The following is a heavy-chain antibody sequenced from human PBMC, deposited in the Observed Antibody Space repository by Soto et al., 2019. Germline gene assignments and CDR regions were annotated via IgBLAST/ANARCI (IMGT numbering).Heavy chain of an antibody. Sequence: EVQLVESGGGLVQPGGSLRLSCAASGFTLSRYWMHWVRQAPGKGLVWVSRINSDGSSTSYADSVKGRFTISRDNAKKTLYLPMNSLGAEDTAVYYCARDAYYDFWSGLSQYYYYYMDVWGKGTTVTVSS. CDR3: ARDAYYDFWSGLSQYYYYYMDV. D-gene: IGHD3-3*01. CDR2: INSDGSST. V-gene: IGHV3-74*01. CDR1: GFTLSRYW. J-gene: IGHJ6*03.